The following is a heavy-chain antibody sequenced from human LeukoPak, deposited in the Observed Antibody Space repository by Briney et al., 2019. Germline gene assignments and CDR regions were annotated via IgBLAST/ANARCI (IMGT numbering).Heavy chain of an antibody. D-gene: IGHD4-23*01. CDR1: GYSFTSYW. CDR2: IYPGDSDT. Sequence: GESLKISCKGSGYSFTSYWIGWVRQMPGKGLEWMGIIYPGDSDTRYSPSFQGQVTISADKSISTAYLQWSSLKASDTAMYYCARHVTTVAPWGGHYYYYGMDVWGQGTTVTVSS. V-gene: IGHV5-51*01. CDR3: ARHVTTVAPWGGHYYYYGMDV. J-gene: IGHJ6*02.